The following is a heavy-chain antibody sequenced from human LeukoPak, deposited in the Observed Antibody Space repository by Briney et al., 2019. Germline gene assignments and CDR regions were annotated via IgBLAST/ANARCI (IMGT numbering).Heavy chain of an antibody. CDR3: ARGAGYNYPYYFDY. CDR1: GFNFNDYP. D-gene: IGHD5-24*01. Sequence: GGSLRLSCAASGFNFNDYPMSWVRQTPGKGLEWVSAITSSGDTTYYADSVRGRFTISRDNSKNTLYLQMNTLRAEDRAVYYCARGAGYNYPYYFDYWGQGTLVTVSS. V-gene: IGHV3-23*01. CDR2: ITSSGDTT. J-gene: IGHJ4*02.